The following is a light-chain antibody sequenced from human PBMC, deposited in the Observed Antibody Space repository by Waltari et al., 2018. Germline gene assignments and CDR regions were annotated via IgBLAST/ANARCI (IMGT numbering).Light chain of an antibody. V-gene: IGLV1-51*01. J-gene: IGLJ3*02. CDR3: GTWDSSLSAVL. CDR1: PSNIGNNY. CDR2: DNN. Sequence: QSVLTQPPSVSAAPGQKVTISCSGSPSNIGNNYVSWYQQFPGTAPKLLIYDNNKRPSEIPDRFSGSKSGTSATLGIAGLQTGDEADYYCGTWDSSLSAVLFGGGTNLTVL.